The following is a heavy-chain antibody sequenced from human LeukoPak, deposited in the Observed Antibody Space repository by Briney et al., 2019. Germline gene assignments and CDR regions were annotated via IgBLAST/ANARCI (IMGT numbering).Heavy chain of an antibody. Sequence: GGSLRLSCAASGFTFSSYWIHWVRQAPGKGLVWVSRINSDGSGTSYADSVKGRFTISRDNAKNTLYLQMNSLRVEDTAVYYCARGGTYTYDHFDYWGQGTLVTVSS. D-gene: IGHD5-18*01. CDR1: GFTFSSYW. J-gene: IGHJ4*02. CDR3: ARGGTYTYDHFDY. CDR2: INSDGSGT. V-gene: IGHV3-74*01.